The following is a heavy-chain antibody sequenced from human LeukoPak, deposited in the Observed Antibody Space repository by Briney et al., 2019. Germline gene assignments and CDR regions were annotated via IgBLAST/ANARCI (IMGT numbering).Heavy chain of an antibody. CDR2: IKQDGSEK. V-gene: IGHV3-7*01. Sequence: TGGSLRLSCAGSGFTFINYWTSWVRQAPGKGLEWVANIKQDGSEKYYVDSVKGRFTISRDNAKNSLYLQMNSLRAEDTAVYYCARRDYYFDYWGQGTLVTVSS. CDR1: GFTFINYW. J-gene: IGHJ4*02. CDR3: ARRDYYFDY. D-gene: IGHD3/OR15-3a*01.